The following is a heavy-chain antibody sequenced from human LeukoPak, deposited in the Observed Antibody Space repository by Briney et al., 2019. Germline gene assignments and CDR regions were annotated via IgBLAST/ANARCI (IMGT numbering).Heavy chain of an antibody. V-gene: IGHV4-39*01. CDR1: GGSISSSSYY. CDR3: ARSIAARPFDY. J-gene: IGHJ4*02. CDR2: IYYSGST. D-gene: IGHD6-6*01. Sequence: SETLSLTCTVSGGSISSSSYYWGWIRRPPGKGLEWIGSIYYSGSTYYNPSLKSRVTISVDTSKNQFSLKLSSVTAADTAVYYCARSIAARPFDYWGQGTLVTVSS.